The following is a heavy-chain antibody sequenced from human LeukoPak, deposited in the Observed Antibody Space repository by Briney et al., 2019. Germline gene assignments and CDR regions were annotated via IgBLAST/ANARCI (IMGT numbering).Heavy chain of an antibody. J-gene: IGHJ4*02. CDR3: ARSNYYDSSGYSPNFDY. CDR1: GGSISSSNW. Sequence: SETLSLTCAVSGGSISSSNWWSWVRQPPGKGLEWIGEIYHSGSTNHNPSLKSRVTISVDKSKNQFSLKLSSVTAADTAVYYCARSNYYDSSGYSPNFDYWGQGTLVTVSS. D-gene: IGHD3-22*01. V-gene: IGHV4-4*02. CDR2: IYHSGST.